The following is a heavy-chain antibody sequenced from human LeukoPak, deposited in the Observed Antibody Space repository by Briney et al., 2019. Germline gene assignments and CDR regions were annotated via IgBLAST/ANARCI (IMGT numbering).Heavy chain of an antibody. Sequence: SETLSLTCAVYGGSFSGHYWSWIRQPPGKGLEWIGEINHSGSTNYNPSLKSRVTISVDASKNQFSLKLSSGTAADTAVYYCARAVAATWGQGTLVTVSS. V-gene: IGHV4-34*01. CDR3: ARAVAAT. J-gene: IGHJ5*02. CDR1: GGSFSGHY. CDR2: INHSGST. D-gene: IGHD2-15*01.